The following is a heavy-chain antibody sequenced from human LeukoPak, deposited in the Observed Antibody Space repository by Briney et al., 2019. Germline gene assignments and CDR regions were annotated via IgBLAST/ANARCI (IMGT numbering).Heavy chain of an antibody. CDR3: ARDPTSSGWYGTTIDY. CDR1: GYTFTSYG. J-gene: IGHJ4*02. CDR2: INPSGGST. D-gene: IGHD6-19*01. Sequence: ASVKVSCKASGYTFTSYGISWVRQAPGQGLEWMGIINPSGGSTSYAQKFQGRVTMTRDTSTSTVYMELSSLRSEDTAVYYCARDPTSSGWYGTTIDYWGQGTLVTVSS. V-gene: IGHV1-46*01.